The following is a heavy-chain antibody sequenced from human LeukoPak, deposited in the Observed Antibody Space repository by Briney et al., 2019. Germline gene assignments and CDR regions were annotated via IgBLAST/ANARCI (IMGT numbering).Heavy chain of an antibody. CDR2: INPNSGGT. CDR1: GYTLTGYY. CDR3: ARDIAAAVPSNLNYYYYGMDV. V-gene: IGHV1-2*02. D-gene: IGHD6-13*01. J-gene: IGHJ6*02. Sequence: ASVKVSCKASGYTLTGYYMHWVRQAPGQGLEWMGWINPNSGGTNYAQKFQGRVTMTRDTSISTAYMELSRLRSDDTAVYYCARDIAAAVPSNLNYYYYGMDVWGQGTTVTVSS.